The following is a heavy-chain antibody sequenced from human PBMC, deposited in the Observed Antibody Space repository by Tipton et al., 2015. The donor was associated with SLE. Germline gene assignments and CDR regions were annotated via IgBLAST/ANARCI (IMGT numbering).Heavy chain of an antibody. CDR1: GGSIRSGNHY. CDR2: MFRSGST. V-gene: IGHV4-61*02. J-gene: IGHJ3*02. Sequence: TLSLTCTVSGGSIRSGNHYWSWIRQPAGKGLEWIGRMFRSGSTNYNPSLKSRVTISVDTSENQLSLKVTSVTAADTAVYYCARAAGGWLRRVWAAFDIWGQGTRVTVSS. D-gene: IGHD5-12*01. CDR3: ARAAGGWLRRVWAAFDI.